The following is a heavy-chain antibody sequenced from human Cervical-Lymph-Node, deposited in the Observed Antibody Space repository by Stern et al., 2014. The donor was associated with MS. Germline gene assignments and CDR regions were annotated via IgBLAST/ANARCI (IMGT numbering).Heavy chain of an antibody. V-gene: IGHV3-21*01. CDR3: ARDCSSTSCYWFDP. CDR2: ISSSSSYR. J-gene: IGHJ5*02. D-gene: IGHD2-2*01. CDR1: GFTFNIYA. Sequence: EVQLVESGGGLVKPGGSLRLSCAASGFTFNIYAMNWVRQAPGKGLEWVSSISSSSSYRYYADSVKGRFTISRDDAKNSLYLQMSSLRAEDTAVYYCARDCSSTSCYWFDPWGQGTLVTVSS.